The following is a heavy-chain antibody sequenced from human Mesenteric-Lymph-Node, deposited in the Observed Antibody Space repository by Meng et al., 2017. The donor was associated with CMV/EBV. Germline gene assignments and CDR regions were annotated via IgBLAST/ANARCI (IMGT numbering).Heavy chain of an antibody. D-gene: IGHD2-15*01. CDR3: ARGPEPQDIIVVIPYSD. CDR1: GSFNGYY. CDR2: INHSRRA. J-gene: IGHJ4*02. V-gene: IGHV4-34*01. Sequence: GSFNGYYWSWIRQYPGKGLEWIGEINHSRRANYSPSLKSRASMSLDTSKNQFSLKLTSVTAADSGVYYCARGPEPQDIIVVIPYSDWGQGTLVTVSS.